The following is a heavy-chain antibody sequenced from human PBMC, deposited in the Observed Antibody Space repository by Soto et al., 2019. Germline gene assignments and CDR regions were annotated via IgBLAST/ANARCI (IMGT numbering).Heavy chain of an antibody. J-gene: IGHJ6*02. CDR1: GASVSNTYYY. D-gene: IGHD2-8*01. Sequence: SETLSLTCTVSGASVSNTYYYWSWIRQPPGKGLEWIGYIYYSGRTNYNPSLKSRVTISADRSKNQFSLQLGSVTVADTAVYYCARYMGVLMTPADLRHGMAVWGQGTTVTVS. CDR3: ARYMGVLMTPADLRHGMAV. CDR2: IYYSGRT. V-gene: IGHV4-61*01.